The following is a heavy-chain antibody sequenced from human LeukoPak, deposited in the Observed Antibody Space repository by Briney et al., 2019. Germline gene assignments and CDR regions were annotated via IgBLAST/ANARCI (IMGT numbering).Heavy chain of an antibody. CDR1: GYTFTSYD. D-gene: IGHD3-10*01. Sequence: ASVKVSCKASGYTFTSYDINGVRQATGQGREGRGWMNPNRGNTGYAQKFQGRVTITRNTSISTAYMELSSLRSEDTAVYYCAREGTGSGSYLGISYYMDVWGKGTTVTISS. CDR3: AREGTGSGSYLGISYYMDV. V-gene: IGHV1-8*01. J-gene: IGHJ6*03. CDR2: MNPNRGNT.